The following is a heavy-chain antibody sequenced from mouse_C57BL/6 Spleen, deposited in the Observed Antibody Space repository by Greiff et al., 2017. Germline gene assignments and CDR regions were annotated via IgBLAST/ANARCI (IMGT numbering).Heavy chain of an antibody. D-gene: IGHD1-1*01. V-gene: IGHV1-80*01. CDR2: IYPGDGDT. Sequence: QVQLQQSGAELVKPGASVKISCKASGYAFRSYWMNWVKQRPGKGLEWIGQIYPGDGDTNYNGKFKGKATLTADKSSSTAYMQLSSLTSEDSAVYFCASSPPLYCGSSYGFAYWAQGTLVTVSA. CDR1: GYAFRSYW. J-gene: IGHJ3*01. CDR3: ASSPPLYCGSSYGFAY.